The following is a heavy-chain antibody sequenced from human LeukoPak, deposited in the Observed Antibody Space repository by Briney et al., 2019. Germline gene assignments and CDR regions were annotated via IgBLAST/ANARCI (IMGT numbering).Heavy chain of an antibody. Sequence: ASVKVSCKASGGTFSSYAISWVRQAPGQGLEWMGRIIPILGIANYAQKFQGRVTITADKSTSTAYMELSSLRSEDTAEYYCAGVLNYGSGFYYYGMDVWGQGTTVTVSS. D-gene: IGHD3-10*01. CDR3: AGVLNYGSGFYYYGMDV. CDR1: GGTFSSYA. CDR2: IIPILGIA. J-gene: IGHJ6*02. V-gene: IGHV1-69*04.